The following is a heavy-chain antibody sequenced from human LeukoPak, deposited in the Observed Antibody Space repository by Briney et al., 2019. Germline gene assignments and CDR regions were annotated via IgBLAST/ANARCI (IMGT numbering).Heavy chain of an antibody. J-gene: IGHJ3*02. Sequence: SETLSLTCTLSGGSITSDSDYWGWIRQPPGKGLEWIGSVCYSGSTFHNPSLRSRVTLSVDTSKNQFSLRLRSVTAADTAVYYCAREDGYNMDDAFDIWGQGTMVSVSS. D-gene: IGHD5-24*01. CDR1: GGSITSDSDY. CDR2: VCYSGST. V-gene: IGHV4-39*01. CDR3: AREDGYNMDDAFDI.